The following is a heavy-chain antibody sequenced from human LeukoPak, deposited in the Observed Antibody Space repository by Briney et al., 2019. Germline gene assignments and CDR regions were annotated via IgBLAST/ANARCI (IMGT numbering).Heavy chain of an antibody. D-gene: IGHD6-19*01. CDR2: ISGSGGST. J-gene: IGHJ4*02. CDR3: ANMVIAVAGTDY. V-gene: IGHV3-23*01. CDR1: GLTFSSYA. Sequence: GGSLRLSCAASGLTFSSYAMSWVRQAPGKRLEWVSAISGSGGSTYYADSVKGRFTISRDNSKSTLYLQMNSLRAEDTAVYYCANMVIAVAGTDYWGQGTLVTVSS.